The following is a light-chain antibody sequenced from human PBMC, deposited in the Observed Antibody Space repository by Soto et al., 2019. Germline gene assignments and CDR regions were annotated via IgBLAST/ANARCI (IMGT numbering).Light chain of an antibody. CDR2: GAS. CDR1: QSVSSN. CDR3: QQYGSSLFS. J-gene: IGKJ3*01. V-gene: IGKV3-15*01. Sequence: EILLTQSPVTLSLSPGQRATLSCRASQSVSSNLAWYQQKPGQAPRLLIYGASTRATGIPARFSGSGSGTEFTLTISSLQSEDFAVYYCQQYGSSLFSFGPGTKVD.